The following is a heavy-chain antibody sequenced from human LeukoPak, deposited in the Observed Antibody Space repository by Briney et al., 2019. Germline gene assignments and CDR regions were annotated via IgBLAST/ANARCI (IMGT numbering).Heavy chain of an antibody. J-gene: IGHJ4*02. Sequence: GTSLRLSCAASGFSVSKSVMYWLRQAPGKGLEWVAVISYDGSNKYYADSVKGRFTISRDNSKNTLYLQMNSLRAEDTAVYYCAKDHRWWFLDYWGQGTLVTVSS. CDR2: ISYDGSNK. CDR1: GFSVSKSV. V-gene: IGHV3-30*18. CDR3: AKDHRWWFLDY. D-gene: IGHD2-15*01.